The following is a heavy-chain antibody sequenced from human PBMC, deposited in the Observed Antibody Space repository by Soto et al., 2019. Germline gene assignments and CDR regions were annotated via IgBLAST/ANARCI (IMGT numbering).Heavy chain of an antibody. D-gene: IGHD2-15*01. J-gene: IGHJ5*02. CDR1: GFSLSNAGMA. V-gene: IGHV2-26*01. CDR3: ARLNDFAARLRAAEFDP. Sequence: QVTLKESGPVLVKPTEPLTLTCTVSGFSLSNAGMAVSWIRQPPGKSLEWLAHIFSNDEKSYSTSLKSRLTLSKDTDKSEVVLTMTITDPVDTATYYGARLNDFAARLRAAEFDPWGQGPLVTVSS. CDR2: IFSNDEK.